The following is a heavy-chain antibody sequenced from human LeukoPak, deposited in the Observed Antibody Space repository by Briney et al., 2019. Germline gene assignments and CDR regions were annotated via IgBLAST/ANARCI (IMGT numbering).Heavy chain of an antibody. CDR1: GYTFTGYY. V-gene: IGHV1-2*06. D-gene: IGHD6-13*01. CDR2: INPNSGGT. J-gene: IGHJ4*02. CDR3: ARDQSSSSWYYFDY. Sequence: ASVEVSCKASGYTFTGYYMHWVRQAPGQGLEWMGRINPNSGGTNYAQKFQGRVTMTRDTSISTAYMELSRLRSDDTAVYYCARDQSSSSWYYFDYWGQGTLVTVSS.